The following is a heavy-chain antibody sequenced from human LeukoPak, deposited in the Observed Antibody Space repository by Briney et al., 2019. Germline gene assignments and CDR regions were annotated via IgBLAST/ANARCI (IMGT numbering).Heavy chain of an antibody. CDR3: TTDWGGDYYDSSGYV. Sequence: GGSLRLSCAASGFTFSNAWMNWVRQAPGKGLEWVGRIKSKTDGGTTDYAAPVKGRFTISRDDSKNTLYLQMNSLKTEDTAVYYCTTDWGGDYYDSSGYVWSQGTLVTVSS. V-gene: IGHV3-15*07. CDR1: GFTFSNAW. D-gene: IGHD3-22*01. CDR2: IKSKTDGGTT. J-gene: IGHJ4*02.